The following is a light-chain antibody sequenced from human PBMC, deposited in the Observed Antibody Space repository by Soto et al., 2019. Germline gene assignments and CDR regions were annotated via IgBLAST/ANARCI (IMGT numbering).Light chain of an antibody. CDR3: QQDDTYPWT. CDR1: QRMSAW. CDR2: DAS. J-gene: IGKJ1*01. Sequence: DIQMTQSPTTLSASVGDRVIITCRASQRMSAWLAWYQQKPGIAPKLLIYDASSLEDGVPSRFSGSGSGTDFTLTINSLQPDDFATYYCQQDDTYPWTFGQGTKVEIK. V-gene: IGKV1-5*01.